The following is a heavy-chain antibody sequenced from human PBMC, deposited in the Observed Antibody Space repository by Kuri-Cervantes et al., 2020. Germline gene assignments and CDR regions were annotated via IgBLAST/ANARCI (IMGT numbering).Heavy chain of an antibody. CDR3: ARDRPADY. D-gene: IGHD6-6*01. V-gene: IGHV3-7*01. CDR2: IKGDGRQK. Sequence: GESLKISCAASGFTFSNYWMSWVRQAPGKGLEWVANIKGDGRQKYYVDSVKGRFTISRDNAKNSLYLQMNSLRAEDTAVYYCARDRPADYWGQGTLVTVSS. J-gene: IGHJ4*02. CDR1: GFTFSNYW.